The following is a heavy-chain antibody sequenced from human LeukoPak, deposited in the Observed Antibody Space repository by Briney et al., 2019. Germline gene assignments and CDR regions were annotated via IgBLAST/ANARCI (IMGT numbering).Heavy chain of an antibody. CDR1: GYSFTSYW. Sequence: GGSLRLSCKGSGYSFTSYWIGWVRQMPGKGLEWMGIIYPGDSDTRYSPSFQGQVTISADKSISTAYLQWSSLKASDTAMYYCGLLPQGKNWFDPWGQGTLVTVSS. D-gene: IGHD3-10*01. V-gene: IGHV5-51*01. CDR2: IYPGDSDT. J-gene: IGHJ5*02. CDR3: GLLPQGKNWFDP.